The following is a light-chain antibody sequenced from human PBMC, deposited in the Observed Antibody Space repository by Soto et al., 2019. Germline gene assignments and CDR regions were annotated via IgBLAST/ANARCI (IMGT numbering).Light chain of an antibody. CDR3: QQYKNWPQT. Sequence: EAVLTQSPATLSVSPGERATLSCRASQSVATNLAWYQQRPGQAPRLLIYGASKRAVGLPARFSGSGSGTEFTRTITSLQSEDFAVYYCQQYKNWPQTFGQGTKVEIK. CDR2: GAS. V-gene: IGKV3-15*01. J-gene: IGKJ1*01. CDR1: QSVATN.